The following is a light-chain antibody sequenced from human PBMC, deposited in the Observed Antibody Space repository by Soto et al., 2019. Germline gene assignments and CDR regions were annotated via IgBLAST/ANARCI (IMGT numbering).Light chain of an antibody. Sequence: IVMTQSPATLSVSPGETATLSCRASQSVSSNLAWYQQKPGQAPRLLIYGASTRATGIPARFSGSGSGTEFTVTISSLQSEDFEGYYCQQYNDWPQAFGQGTKVEIK. J-gene: IGKJ1*01. V-gene: IGKV3-15*01. CDR3: QQYNDWPQA. CDR1: QSVSSN. CDR2: GAS.